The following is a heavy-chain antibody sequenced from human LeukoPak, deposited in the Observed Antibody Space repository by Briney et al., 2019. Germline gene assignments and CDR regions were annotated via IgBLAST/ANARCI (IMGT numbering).Heavy chain of an antibody. V-gene: IGHV3-30*04. CDR2: ISNDGKTT. CDR3: ARDRHSYDTSGYYYHYYYYGMDV. Sequence: GGSLRLSCAASGFNFNSHGLQWVRQAPGQGLEWVALISNDGKTTDYADSVKGRFTISRDNSETTLFLQMSGLRVEDTAVYYCARDRHSYDTSGYYYHYYYYGMDVWGPGTTVTVSS. CDR1: GFNFNSHG. D-gene: IGHD3-22*01. J-gene: IGHJ6*02.